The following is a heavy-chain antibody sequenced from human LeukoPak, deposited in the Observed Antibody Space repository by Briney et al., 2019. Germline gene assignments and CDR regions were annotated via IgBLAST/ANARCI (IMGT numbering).Heavy chain of an antibody. CDR2: INHSGST. Sequence: KPSETLSLTCAVYGGSFSAYYWSWIRQPPGKGLEWIGEINHSGSTNYNPSLKSRVTISVDTSKNQFSLKLSSVTAADTAVYYCARGSSQQLVSPHFDYWGQGTLVTVSS. D-gene: IGHD6-13*01. J-gene: IGHJ4*02. V-gene: IGHV4-34*01. CDR1: GGSFSAYY. CDR3: ARGSSQQLVSPHFDY.